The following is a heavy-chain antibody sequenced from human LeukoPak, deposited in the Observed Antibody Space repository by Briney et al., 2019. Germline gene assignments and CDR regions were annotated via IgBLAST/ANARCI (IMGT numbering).Heavy chain of an antibody. D-gene: IGHD3-3*01. CDR1: GGSITSGDYY. Sequence: PSETLSLTCTVSGGSITSGDYYWSWIRQPPGKGLEWIGSIYYSGSTYYNPSLKSRVTISVDTSKNQFSLKLSSVTAADTAVYYCARTNYDFWSGYDVYFDYWGQGTLVTVSS. V-gene: IGHV4-39*01. CDR3: ARTNYDFWSGYDVYFDY. CDR2: IYYSGST. J-gene: IGHJ4*02.